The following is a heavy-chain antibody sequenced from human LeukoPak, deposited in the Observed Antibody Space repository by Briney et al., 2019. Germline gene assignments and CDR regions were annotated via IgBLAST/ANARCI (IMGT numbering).Heavy chain of an antibody. Sequence: GRSLRLSCAASGFTFSSYAMHWVRQAPGKGLEWVAVISYDGSNKYYADSVKGRFTISRDNSKNTLYLQMNSLRAEDTAVYYCAKDLPIAAAGIDYWGQGTLVTVSS. CDR2: ISYDGSNK. CDR3: AKDLPIAAAGIDY. D-gene: IGHD6-13*01. J-gene: IGHJ4*02. V-gene: IGHV3-30-3*01. CDR1: GFTFSSYA.